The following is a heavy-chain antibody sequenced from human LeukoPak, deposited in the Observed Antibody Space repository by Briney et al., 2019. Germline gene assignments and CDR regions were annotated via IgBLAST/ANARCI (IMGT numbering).Heavy chain of an antibody. CDR3: AKGMSGEPSFYGMDV. Sequence: GGSLRLSCAASGVSFSTNAMNWVRQAPGKGLEWVSGIVGGGDNTYYADSVKGRFTISRDNSKNTLYLQMNSLRVEDTAVFYCAKGMSGEPSFYGMDVWGQGTTVTVSS. D-gene: IGHD1-14*01. CDR2: IVGGGDNT. J-gene: IGHJ6*02. V-gene: IGHV3-23*01. CDR1: GVSFSTNA.